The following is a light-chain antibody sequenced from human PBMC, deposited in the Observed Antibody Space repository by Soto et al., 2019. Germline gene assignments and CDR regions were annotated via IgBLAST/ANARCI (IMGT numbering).Light chain of an antibody. CDR2: ELS. CDR3: SSYSSSSTWV. J-gene: IGLJ3*02. V-gene: IGLV2-14*01. CDR1: SSDVGVYDF. Sequence: QSVLTQPASVSGSPGQSITISCTGASSDVGVYDFVSWYQQHPRKAPKLIIYELSFRPSGVSNRFSGSKSGNTASLTISGLQAEDEADYYCSSYSSSSTWVFGGRTKLTVL.